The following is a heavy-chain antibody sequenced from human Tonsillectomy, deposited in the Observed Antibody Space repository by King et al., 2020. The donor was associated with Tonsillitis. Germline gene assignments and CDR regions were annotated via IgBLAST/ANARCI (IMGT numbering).Heavy chain of an antibody. V-gene: IGHV4-34*01. CDR3: ARLGLYYYDSRGYYYSFDF. Sequence: VQLPQWGAGLLKPSETLSLTCAVYGGSFSGYYWSWIRQSPGKGLEWIGEINHSGSTNYNPSLKSRVTISEDTSKNQFSLKLNSVTAADTAVYYCARLGLYYYDSRGYYYSFDFWGQGTLVTVSS. CDR2: INHSGST. CDR1: GGSFSGYY. J-gene: IGHJ4*02. D-gene: IGHD3-22*01.